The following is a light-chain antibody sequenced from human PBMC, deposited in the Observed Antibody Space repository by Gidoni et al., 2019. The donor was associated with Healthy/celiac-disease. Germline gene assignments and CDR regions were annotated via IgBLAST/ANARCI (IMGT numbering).Light chain of an antibody. J-gene: IGKJ4*01. CDR3: LQDYNHLLT. CDR1: QGINTD. CDR2: AAS. V-gene: IGKV1-6*01. Sequence: AIQMTQSPSSLSASVGDRVTITCRASQGINTDLGWYQQKSGKAPKLLIYAASSLQSGVPSRFSGSGSGTDFTLTISNLQPEDFATYYCLQDYNHLLTFGGGTKVEIK.